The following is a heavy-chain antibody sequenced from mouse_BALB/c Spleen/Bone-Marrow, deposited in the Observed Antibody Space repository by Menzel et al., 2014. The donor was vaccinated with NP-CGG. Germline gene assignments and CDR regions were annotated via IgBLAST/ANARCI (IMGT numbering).Heavy chain of an antibody. D-gene: IGHD3-2*01. CDR2: INPGSGGA. V-gene: IGHV1-54*01. Sequence: QVQLQQPGAELVRPGTSVKVSCKASGYAFTSYLIEWIKQRPGQGLEWIGVINPGSGGANYNEKFKGKATLTADKSSSTAYMQISSLTSDDSAVYFCAREWTARTPSYWGQGTALTASS. CDR3: AREWTARTPSY. J-gene: IGHJ2*01. CDR1: GYAFTSYL.